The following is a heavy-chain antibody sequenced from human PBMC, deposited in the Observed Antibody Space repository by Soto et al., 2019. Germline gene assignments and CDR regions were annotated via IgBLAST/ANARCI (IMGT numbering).Heavy chain of an antibody. J-gene: IGHJ4*02. V-gene: IGHV4-34*01. CDR1: GGSFSGYY. CDR2: INHSGST. Sequence: SETLSLTCAVYGGSFSGYYWSWIRQPPGKGLEWIGEINHSGSTNYNPSLKSRVTISVDTSKNQFSPKLSSVTAADTAVYYCARVGGYSYGYFDYWGQGTLVTSPQ. D-gene: IGHD5-18*01. CDR3: ARVGGYSYGYFDY.